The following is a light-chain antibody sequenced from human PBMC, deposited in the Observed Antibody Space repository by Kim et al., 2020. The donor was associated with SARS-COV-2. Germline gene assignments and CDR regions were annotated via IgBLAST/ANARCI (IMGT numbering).Light chain of an antibody. CDR2: DGS. Sequence: TLSASVGDRVTPTCRASQSVSRWLAWYQQKPGKAPKLLIYDGSNLQSGVPSRFSGSGSGTEFTLTISSLQPDDFAIYYCQHRQTFGQGTKVDIK. J-gene: IGKJ1*01. CDR3: QHRQT. V-gene: IGKV1-5*01. CDR1: QSVSRW.